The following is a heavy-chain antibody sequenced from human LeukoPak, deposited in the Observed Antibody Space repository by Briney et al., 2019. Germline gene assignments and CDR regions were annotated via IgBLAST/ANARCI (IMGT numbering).Heavy chain of an antibody. Sequence: SETLSLTCTVSGGSISSSSYYWGWIRQPPGKGLEWIGEINHSGSTNYNPSLKSRVTISVDTSKNQFSLKLSSVTAADTAVYYCARVVVRGVIITYSYYYMDVWGKGTTVTVSS. CDR3: ARVVVRGVIITYSYYYMDV. CDR2: INHSGST. V-gene: IGHV4-39*07. CDR1: GGSISSSSYY. J-gene: IGHJ6*03. D-gene: IGHD3-10*01.